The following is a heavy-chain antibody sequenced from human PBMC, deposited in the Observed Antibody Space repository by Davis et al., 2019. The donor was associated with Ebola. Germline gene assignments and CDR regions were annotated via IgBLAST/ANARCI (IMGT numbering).Heavy chain of an antibody. V-gene: IGHV3-15*01. J-gene: IGHJ5*02. CDR1: GFTFSNAW. CDR2: IKSKTDGGTT. CDR3: ARDHLMVRGVIILGRGFDP. D-gene: IGHD3-10*01. Sequence: GESLKISCAASGFTFSNAWMSWVRQAPGKGLEWVGRIKSKTDGGTTDYAAPVKGRFTISRDDSKNTLYLQMNSLRAEDTAVYYCARDHLMVRGVIILGRGFDPWGQGTLVTVSS.